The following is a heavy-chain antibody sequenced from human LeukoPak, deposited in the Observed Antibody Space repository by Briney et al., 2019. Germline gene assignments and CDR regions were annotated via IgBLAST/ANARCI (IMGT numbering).Heavy chain of an antibody. V-gene: IGHV3-23*01. CDR2: ISGSGGST. D-gene: IGHD6-13*01. J-gene: IGHJ4*02. CDR1: GFTFSIYA. CDR3: AKSAVGYSSSWESDY. Sequence: GSLRLSCAASGFTFSIYAMSWVRQAPGKGLEWVSAISGSGGSTYYADYVKGRFTISRDNSKNTLYLQMNSLRAEDTAVYYCAKSAVGYSSSWESDYWGQGTLVTVSS.